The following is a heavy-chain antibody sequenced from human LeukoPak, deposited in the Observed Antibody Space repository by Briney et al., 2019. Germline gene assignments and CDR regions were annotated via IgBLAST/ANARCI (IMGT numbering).Heavy chain of an antibody. CDR1: GFTLGDYA. Sequence: GGSLRLSCTASGFTLGDYAMSWVRQAPGKGLEWVGFIRSKAYGGTTEYAASVKGRFTISRDDSKSIAYLQMNSLKTEDTAVYYCTSCISPSGAFDIWGQGTMVTVSS. CDR2: IRSKAYGGTT. V-gene: IGHV3-49*04. J-gene: IGHJ3*02. D-gene: IGHD2-15*01. CDR3: TSCISPSGAFDI.